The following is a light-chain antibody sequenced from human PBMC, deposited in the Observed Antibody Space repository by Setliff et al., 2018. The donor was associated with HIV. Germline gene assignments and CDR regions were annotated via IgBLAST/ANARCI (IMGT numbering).Light chain of an antibody. CDR2: WAS. V-gene: IGKV4-1*01. CDR1: QSVLYSSNNQNF. J-gene: IGKJ1*01. CDR3: QQHFGSSRT. Sequence: DIVLTQSPDSLAVSLGERAIINYKSSQSVLYSSNNQNFLAWYQQKAGQPPRLLITWASTRESGVPDRFSGSGSGTDFTLTISSLQAEDVAVYYCQQHFGSSRTFGQGTKMDIK.